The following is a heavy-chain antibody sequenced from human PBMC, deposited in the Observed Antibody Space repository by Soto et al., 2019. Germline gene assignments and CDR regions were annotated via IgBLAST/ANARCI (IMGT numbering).Heavy chain of an antibody. CDR3: AREEPASRHHDY. CDR1: GGSFSDYY. CDR2: VSHSGST. V-gene: IGHV4-34*02. D-gene: IGHD1-26*01. J-gene: IGHJ4*02. Sequence: QVQLQQWGAGLLKPSETLSLTCAVYGGSFSDYYWSWIRQTPEKGLEWIGEVSHSGSTTYNPSLKYPGTIAIDTSKNQFSLTLNSVTAADTAMYFCAREEPASRHHDYWGQGNLVTVSS.